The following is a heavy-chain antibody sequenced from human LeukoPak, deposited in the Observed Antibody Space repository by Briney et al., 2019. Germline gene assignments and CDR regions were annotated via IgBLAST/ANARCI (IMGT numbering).Heavy chain of an antibody. V-gene: IGHV5-51*01. CDR2: IYPADSDN. CDR1: GYKFSGNW. D-gene: IGHD3-16*02. CDR3: ARGVTRYTWFDP. Sequence: GESLKISGQAFGYKFSGNWIGWVRQMPGKGLEWLGIIYPADSDNYYSPSFQGQVTISVDKSINTAYLQWPSLRASDSGMYYCARGVTRYTWFDPWGQGTLVTVSS. J-gene: IGHJ5*02.